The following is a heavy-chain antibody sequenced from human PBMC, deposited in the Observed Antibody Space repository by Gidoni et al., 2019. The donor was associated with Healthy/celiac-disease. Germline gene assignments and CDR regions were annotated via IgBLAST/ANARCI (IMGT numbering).Heavy chain of an antibody. CDR2: SSGSGGST. Sequence: EVQLVECGGGLVQPGGYLKLSCAASGFTFSSDAMRWVRQAPGKGLGWVSASSGSGGSTYYADSVKGRFTISRDNSKNTLYLQMNSLRAEDTAVYYCANHRIQPPNTQYFDYWGQGTLVTVSS. V-gene: IGHV3-23*04. D-gene: IGHD5-18*01. CDR1: GFTFSSDA. J-gene: IGHJ4*02. CDR3: ANHRIQPPNTQYFDY.